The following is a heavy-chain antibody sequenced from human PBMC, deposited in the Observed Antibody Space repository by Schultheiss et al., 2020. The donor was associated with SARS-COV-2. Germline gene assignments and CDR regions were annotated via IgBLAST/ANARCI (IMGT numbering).Heavy chain of an antibody. J-gene: IGHJ4*02. CDR2: ISSSGSTI. V-gene: IGHV3-11*01. Sequence: GESLKISCAASGFTFSDYYMSWIRQAPGKGLEWVSYISSSGSTIYYADSVKGRFTISRDNAKNSLYLQMNSLRAEDTAVYYCARDGPSGIAAPGDWGQGTLVTVSS. D-gene: IGHD6-13*01. CDR3: ARDGPSGIAAPGD. CDR1: GFTFSDYY.